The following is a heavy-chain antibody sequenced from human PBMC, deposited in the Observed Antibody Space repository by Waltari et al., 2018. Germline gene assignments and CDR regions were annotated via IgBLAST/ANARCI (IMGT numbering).Heavy chain of an antibody. CDR3: ATGRGGSGA. D-gene: IGHD3-10*01. Sequence: VQLVQSGAEVKKPGASVKVSCKASGYTFTSYDINWVRQATGQGLEWMGLVDPEDGETIYAEKFQGRVTITADTSTDTAYMELSSLRSEDTAVYYCATGRGGSGAWGQGTLVTVSS. J-gene: IGHJ5*02. CDR1: GYTFTSYD. V-gene: IGHV1-69-2*01. CDR2: VDPEDGET.